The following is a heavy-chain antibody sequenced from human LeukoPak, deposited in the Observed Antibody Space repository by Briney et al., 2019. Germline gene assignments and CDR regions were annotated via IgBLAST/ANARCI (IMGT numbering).Heavy chain of an antibody. D-gene: IGHD2-15*01. V-gene: IGHV1-2*02. CDR3: ARDPGGRNYFDY. Sequence: ASVKVSCKASGYTFTGYYVHWVRQAPGQGLEWMGWINPNSGGTNYAQKFQGRVTMTRDTSISTAYMELSRLRSDDTAVYYCARDPGGRNYFDYWGQGTLVTVSS. J-gene: IGHJ4*02. CDR2: INPNSGGT. CDR1: GYTFTGYY.